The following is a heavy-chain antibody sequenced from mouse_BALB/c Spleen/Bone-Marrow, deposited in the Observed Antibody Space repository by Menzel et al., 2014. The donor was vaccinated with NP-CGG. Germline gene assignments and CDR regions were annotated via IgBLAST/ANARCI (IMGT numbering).Heavy chain of an antibody. J-gene: IGHJ3*01. D-gene: IGHD2-14*01. Sequence: VQLQQPGAELVKPGASVKLSCTASGFNIKDTYMHWVKQRPEQGLEWIVGIDPANGNTKYDPKFQGKATITADTSSNTAYLQLSSLTSEDTGVYYCAYYRYDEGGFAFWGQGTLVTVSA. V-gene: IGHV14-3*02. CDR1: GFNIKDTY. CDR3: AYYRYDEGGFAF. CDR2: IDPANGNT.